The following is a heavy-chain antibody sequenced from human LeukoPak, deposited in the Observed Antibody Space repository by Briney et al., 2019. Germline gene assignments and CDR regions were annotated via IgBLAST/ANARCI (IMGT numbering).Heavy chain of an antibody. CDR1: GYTFTGYY. Sequence: ASVTVSFTASGYTFTGYYMHWVRQAPGQGLEWMGWINPNSGGTNYAQKFQGRVTMTRDTSISTAYMELSRLRSDDTAVYYCARNFYFDSSGYYHYWGQGTLVTVSS. V-gene: IGHV1-2*02. J-gene: IGHJ4*02. CDR3: ARNFYFDSSGYYHY. D-gene: IGHD3-22*01. CDR2: INPNSGGT.